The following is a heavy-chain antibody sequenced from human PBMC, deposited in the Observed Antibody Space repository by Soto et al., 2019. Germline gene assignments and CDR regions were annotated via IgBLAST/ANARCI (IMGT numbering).Heavy chain of an antibody. J-gene: IGHJ3*02. CDR3: ARGLAAGSGVGDAFDI. D-gene: IGHD3-10*01. CDR1: GFTFSSYA. Sequence: GGSLRLSCAASGFTFSSYAMSWVRQAPGKGLEWVSAISGSGGSTYYADSVKGRFTISRDNSKNTLYLQMNSLRAEDTAVYYCARGLAAGSGVGDAFDIWGQGTMVTVSS. V-gene: IGHV3-23*01. CDR2: ISGSGGST.